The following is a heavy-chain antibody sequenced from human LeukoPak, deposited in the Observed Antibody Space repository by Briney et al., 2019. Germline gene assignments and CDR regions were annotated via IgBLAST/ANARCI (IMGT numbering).Heavy chain of an antibody. CDR3: AVWTSGNY. CDR1: GFTFNGSW. D-gene: IGHD1-1*01. J-gene: IGHJ4*02. CDR2: MDPSGSQT. V-gene: IGHV3-7*01. Sequence: FTSSASGFTFNGSWMNWVRQALGKGLEWVANMDPSGSQTRYVDSVKGRFTISKDDPGTSLYLEMHSLRAEDTAIYYCAVWTSGNYWGQGALVTVSS.